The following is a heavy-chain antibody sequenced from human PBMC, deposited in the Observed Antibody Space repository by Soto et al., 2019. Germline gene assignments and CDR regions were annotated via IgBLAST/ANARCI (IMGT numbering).Heavy chain of an antibody. CDR2: INPNSGDS. V-gene: IGHV1-2*02. D-gene: IGHD6-6*01. CDR3: ARDYSSSSAWFDP. CDR1: GYTFTGYY. J-gene: IGHJ5*02. Sequence: QVQLVQSGAEVKKPGASVKVSCKASGYTFTGYYMHWVRQAPGQGPEWMGWINPNSGDSNCQQKFQDRVTMTRNTSISTAYMELIRLRSDDTAVYYCARDYSSSSAWFDPWGQGTLVTVSS.